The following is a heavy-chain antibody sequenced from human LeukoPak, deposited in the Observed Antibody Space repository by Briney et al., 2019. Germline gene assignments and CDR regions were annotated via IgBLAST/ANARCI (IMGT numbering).Heavy chain of an antibody. J-gene: IGHJ4*02. V-gene: IGHV1-2*02. CDR2: INPNSGGT. CDR3: TKEGVEGY. CDR1: GYTFTGYN. Sequence: ASAKVSCKASGYTFTGYNMHWVRQAPGQGLEWMGWINPNSGGTNYAQKFQGRVTMTRDTSINTAYMELGRLTSDDTAVYYCTKEGVEGYWGQGTLVTVSS.